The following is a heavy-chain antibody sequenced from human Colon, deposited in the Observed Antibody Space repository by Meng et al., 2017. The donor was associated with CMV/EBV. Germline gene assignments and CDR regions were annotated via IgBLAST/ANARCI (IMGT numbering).Heavy chain of an antibody. J-gene: IGHJ6*02. V-gene: IGHV3-9*01. CDR3: AKDISPVGGTTGYHGMDV. Sequence: SLKISCAASGFTFDDYAMHWVRQAPGKGLEWVSSITWNSGRTGYVDSVEGRFTISRDNAKHSLYLQMNGLRAEDTALYYCAKDISPVGGTTGYHGMDVWGQGTPVTVSS. D-gene: IGHD1-7*01. CDR1: GFTFDDYA. CDR2: ITWNSGRT.